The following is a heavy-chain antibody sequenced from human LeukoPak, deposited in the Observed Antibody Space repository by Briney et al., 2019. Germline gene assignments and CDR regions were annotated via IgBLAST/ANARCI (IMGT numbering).Heavy chain of an antibody. D-gene: IGHD3-22*01. CDR3: AKSSYYDASGYYGEYYFDY. CDR1: GFSFSNYA. V-gene: IGHV3-23*01. CDR2: ISGSGGST. Sequence: GSLRLSCVPSGFSFSNYAMSWVRQAPGKGLEWVSSISGSGGSTHYADSVKGRFTISRDKTKNTLYLQMNSLRAEDTAVYYCAKSSYYDASGYYGEYYFDYWGQGTLVTVSS. J-gene: IGHJ4*02.